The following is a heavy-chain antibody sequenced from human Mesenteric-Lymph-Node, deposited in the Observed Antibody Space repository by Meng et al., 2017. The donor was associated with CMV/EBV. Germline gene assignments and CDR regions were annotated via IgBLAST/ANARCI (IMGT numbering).Heavy chain of an antibody. D-gene: IGHD2-2*01. CDR3: AKDSYCSSTSCYYYYGMDV. CDR2: IRYDGSNK. Sequence: GESLKISCAASGFTFSSYGMHWVRQAPGKGLEWVAFIRYDGSNKYYADSVKGRFTISRDNSKNTLYLQMNSLRAEDTAVYYCAKDSYCSSTSCYYYYGMDVWGQGTTVTVSS. V-gene: IGHV3-30*02. J-gene: IGHJ6*02. CDR1: GFTFSSYG.